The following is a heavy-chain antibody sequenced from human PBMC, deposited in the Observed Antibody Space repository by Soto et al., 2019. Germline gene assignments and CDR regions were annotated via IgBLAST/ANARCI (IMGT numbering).Heavy chain of an antibody. CDR1: GFTFNAYT. CDR3: AKDSYDILTGQKRYFDS. J-gene: IGHJ4*02. V-gene: IGHV3-43*01. Sequence: GGSLRLSCAASGFTFNAYTMHWVRQAPGKGLEWVSLISWDGGITYYGDSVKGRFTVSRDNSDNSLYLQMTSLRSDDTAFYYCAKDSYDILTGQKRYFDSWGQGTLVTVSS. CDR2: ISWDGGIT. D-gene: IGHD3-9*01.